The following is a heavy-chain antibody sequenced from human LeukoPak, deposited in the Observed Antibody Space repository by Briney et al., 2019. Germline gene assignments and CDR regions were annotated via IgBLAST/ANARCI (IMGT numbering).Heavy chain of an antibody. J-gene: IGHJ6*03. D-gene: IGHD3-3*02. Sequence: ASVKVSCKASGYTFTGYYMHWVRQAPGQGLEWMGWINPNSGGTNYAQKFQGRVTMTRDTSISTAYMELSRLRSDDTAVYYCATSGAHFWSGYLYYYCYYYMDVWGKGTTVTVCS. V-gene: IGHV1-2*02. CDR1: GYTFTGYY. CDR2: INPNSGGT. CDR3: ATSGAHFWSGYLYYYCYYYMDV.